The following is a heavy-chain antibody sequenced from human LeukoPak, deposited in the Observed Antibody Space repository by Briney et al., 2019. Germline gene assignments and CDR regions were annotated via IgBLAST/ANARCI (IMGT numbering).Heavy chain of an antibody. CDR2: ISGSGGST. CDR3: ARDRSGYSGYAFFDY. Sequence: GGSLRLSCAASGFTFSSYAMSWVRQAPGKGLEWVSAISGSGGSTYYADSVKGRFTISRDNAKNSLYLQMNSLRAEDTAVYYCARDRSGYSGYAFFDYWGQGTLVTVSS. J-gene: IGHJ4*02. V-gene: IGHV3-23*01. D-gene: IGHD5-12*01. CDR1: GFTFSSYA.